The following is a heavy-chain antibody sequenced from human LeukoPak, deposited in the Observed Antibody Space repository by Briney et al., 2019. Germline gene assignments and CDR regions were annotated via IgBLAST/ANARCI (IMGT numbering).Heavy chain of an antibody. CDR3: ARDTISVGYMDV. CDR1: RGTFSSYA. V-gene: IGHV1-69*05. Sequence: ASVKVSCKASRGTFSSYAISWVRQAPGQGLEWMGGIIPIFGTANYAQKFQGRVTITTDESTSTAYMELSSLRSEDTAVYYCARDTISVGYMDVWGKGTTVTVSS. D-gene: IGHD3-3*01. J-gene: IGHJ6*03. CDR2: IIPIFGTA.